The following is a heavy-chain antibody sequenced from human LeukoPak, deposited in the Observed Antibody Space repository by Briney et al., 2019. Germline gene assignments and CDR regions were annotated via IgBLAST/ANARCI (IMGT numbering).Heavy chain of an antibody. D-gene: IGHD5-12*01. CDR1: GFTFSSYA. J-gene: IGHJ6*02. V-gene: IGHV3-30*04. CDR2: ISYDGSNK. CDR3: ARELRYHYYGMDV. Sequence: PGGSLRLSCAASGFTFSSYAMHWVRQAPGKGLEWVAVISYDGSNKYYADSVKGRFTISRDNSKNTLYLQMNSLRAEDTAVYYCARELRYHYYGMDVWGQGTTVTVSS.